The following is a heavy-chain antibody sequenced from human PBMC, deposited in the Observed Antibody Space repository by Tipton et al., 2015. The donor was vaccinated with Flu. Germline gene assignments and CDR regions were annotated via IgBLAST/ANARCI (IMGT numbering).Heavy chain of an antibody. D-gene: IGHD6-6*01. CDR1: GITFSTYR. CDR3: VAESRSSDAFDV. Sequence: SLRLSCSASGITFSTYRMNWVRQAPGKGLEWVSSISHNSAYEFYADSVKGRFTISRDNAKNSLYLQMDTLRAEDTALYYCVAESRSSDAFDVWGQGTRVTVSS. CDR2: ISHNSAYE. J-gene: IGHJ3*01. V-gene: IGHV3-21*01.